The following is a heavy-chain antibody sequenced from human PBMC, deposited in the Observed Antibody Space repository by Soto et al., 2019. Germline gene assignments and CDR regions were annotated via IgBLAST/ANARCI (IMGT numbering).Heavy chain of an antibody. CDR1: GFTLGDYY. Sequence: SMRLSCASSGFTLGDYYMSSLRQAPEKGLGWVPYISSSGSSTYYGDSVRGRFTISRGTAKSTLYLHMDSLGAEATASYCSARAGTDRPAAWYWGQGTRVTASS. V-gene: IGHV3-11*01. CDR3: ARAGTDRPAAWY. CDR2: ISSSGSST. J-gene: IGHJ4*02. D-gene: IGHD6-25*01.